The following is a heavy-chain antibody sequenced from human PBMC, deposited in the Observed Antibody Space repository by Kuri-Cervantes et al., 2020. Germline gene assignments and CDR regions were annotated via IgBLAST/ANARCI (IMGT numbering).Heavy chain of an antibody. V-gene: IGHV3-21*04. CDR2: ISSSSSYI. J-gene: IGHJ4*02. CDR1: GFTFSSYW. D-gene: IGHD6-19*01. Sequence: GESLKISCTASGFTFSSYWMNWVRQAPGKGLEWVSSISSSSSYIYYADSVKGRFTISRDNAKNSLYLQMDSLGADDTAVYYCAKSLAGGWYDFWGQGTLVTVSS. CDR3: AKSLAGGWYDF.